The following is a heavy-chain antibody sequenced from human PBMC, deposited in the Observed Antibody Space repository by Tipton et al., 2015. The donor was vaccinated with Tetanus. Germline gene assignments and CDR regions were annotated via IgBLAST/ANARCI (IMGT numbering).Heavy chain of an antibody. Sequence: LRLSCTVSGGSISSYYWSWIRQPPGKGLEWIGYIYYSGSTNYNPSLKSRVTISVDTSKNQFSLKLSSVTAADTAGYYCARDPSGGVRYFGSWGQGTLVTVSS. CDR2: IYYSGST. CDR1: GGSISSYY. J-gene: IGHJ4*02. V-gene: IGHV4-59*01. CDR3: ARDPSGGVRYFGS. D-gene: IGHD2-8*01.